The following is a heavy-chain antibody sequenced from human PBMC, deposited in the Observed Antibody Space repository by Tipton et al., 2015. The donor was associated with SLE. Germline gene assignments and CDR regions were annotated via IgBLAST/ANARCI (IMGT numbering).Heavy chain of an antibody. V-gene: IGHV4-34*01. CDR3: ARDKPYDI. J-gene: IGHJ3*02. CDR2: INHSGST. CDR1: GGSFSDYY. Sequence: TLSLTCAVYGGSFSDYYWSWIRQPPGKGLEWIGEINHSGSTNYNPSLKSRVTISVDTSKNQFSLKLTSVTAADTAVYYCARDKPYDIWGQGTMVTVSS.